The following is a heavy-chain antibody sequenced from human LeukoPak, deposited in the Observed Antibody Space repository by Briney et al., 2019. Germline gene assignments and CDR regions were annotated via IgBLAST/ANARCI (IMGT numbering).Heavy chain of an antibody. CDR3: AKGLAYDILTGYSTPLEY. Sequence: GGSLRLSCAASGFTFSSYGMSWVRQAPGKGLEWVSAISGSGGSTYYADSVKGRFTISRDNSKNTLYLQMNSLRAEDTAVYYCAKGLAYDILTGYSTPLEYWGQGTLVTVSS. CDR1: GFTFSSYG. V-gene: IGHV3-23*01. CDR2: ISGSGGST. D-gene: IGHD3-9*01. J-gene: IGHJ4*02.